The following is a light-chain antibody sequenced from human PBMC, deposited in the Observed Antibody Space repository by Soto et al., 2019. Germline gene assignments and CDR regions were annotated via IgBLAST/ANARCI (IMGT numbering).Light chain of an antibody. CDR1: SSNIGAGSA. CDR3: QSYDTSRYVWV. J-gene: IGLJ3*02. V-gene: IGLV1-40*01. CDR2: ENT. Sequence: QSVLTQPPSVSGAPGQNIIISCTGSSSNIGAGSAVHWYQQLPGTAPKLLINENTNRPSGVPVRFSGFKSGTSASLAITGLQAEDEADYYCQSYDTSRYVWVFGGGTKLTVL.